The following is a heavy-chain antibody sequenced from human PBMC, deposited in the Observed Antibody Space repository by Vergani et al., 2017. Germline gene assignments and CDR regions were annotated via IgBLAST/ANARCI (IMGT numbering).Heavy chain of an antibody. CDR3: ASVNFALGGHHPYFDY. CDR2: IYYSGST. Sequence: QVQLQESGPGLVKPSETLSLTCTVSGGSISSYYWSWIRQPPGKGLEWIGYIYYSGSTYYNPSLKSRVTISVDTSKNQFSLKLSSVTAADTAVYYCASVNFALGGHHPYFDYWGQGTLVTVSS. CDR1: GGSISSYY. D-gene: IGHD1-14*01. J-gene: IGHJ4*02. V-gene: IGHV4-59*12.